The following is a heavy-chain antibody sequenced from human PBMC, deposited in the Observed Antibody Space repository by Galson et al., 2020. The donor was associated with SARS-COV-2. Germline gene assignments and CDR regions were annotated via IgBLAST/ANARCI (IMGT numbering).Heavy chain of an antibody. D-gene: IGHD4-17*01. CDR2: ISAHNGNT. J-gene: IGHJ6*02. CDR1: GYTFTSYG. V-gene: IGHV1-18*01. CDR3: ARELGYGELYYYYGMDV. Sequence: ASVKVSCKASGYTFTSYGISWVRQAPGQGLEWMGWISAHNGNTNYAQKLQGRVTMTTDTSTSTAYMELRSLRSDDTAVYYCARELGYGELYYYYGMDVWGQGTTVTVSS.